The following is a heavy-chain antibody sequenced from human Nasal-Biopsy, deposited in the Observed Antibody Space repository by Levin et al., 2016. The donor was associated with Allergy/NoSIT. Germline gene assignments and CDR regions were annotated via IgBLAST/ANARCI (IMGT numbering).Heavy chain of an antibody. J-gene: IGHJ5*02. CDR3: ASSHLGAYNRRWLDT. D-gene: IGHD5-24*01. V-gene: IGHV4-30-2*06. CDR2: IYHSGTT. CDR1: GGSISSGDYS. Sequence: SETLSLTCSISGGSISSGDYSWNWIRQSPGKDLEWVGCIYHSGTTNYIASLQSRVTMSIDRSRNLFSLRLSSMTAADTAVYYCASSHLGAYNRRWLDTWGQGTPVVVSS.